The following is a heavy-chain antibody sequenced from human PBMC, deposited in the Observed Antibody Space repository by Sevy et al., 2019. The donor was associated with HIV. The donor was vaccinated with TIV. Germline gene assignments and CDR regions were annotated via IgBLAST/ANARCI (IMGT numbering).Heavy chain of an antibody. D-gene: IGHD3-22*01. Sequence: GGSLRLSCAASGFTFSNYAMNCVRQAPGKGLEWVSGISGSGGSGDKTNYADSVKGRFTISRDDSKNSLYLQLNSLRAEDTAIYYCAREYDSSGYFDYWGQGTLVPVSS. CDR2: ISGSGGSGDKT. CDR1: GFTFSNYA. J-gene: IGHJ4*02. V-gene: IGHV3-23*01. CDR3: AREYDSSGYFDY.